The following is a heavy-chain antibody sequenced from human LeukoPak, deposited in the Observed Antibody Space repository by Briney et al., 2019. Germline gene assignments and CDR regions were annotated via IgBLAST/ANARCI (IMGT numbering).Heavy chain of an antibody. CDR3: ARHRTASDY. D-gene: IGHD3-16*02. V-gene: IGHV3-21*01. Sequence: GGSLRLSCTVSGFTVSSNSMSWVRQAPGKGLEWVSSITEDSSYIYYADSVKGRFTISRDNAKNSLSLQMNSLRAEDTAVYYCARHRTASDYWGQGTLVTVSS. J-gene: IGHJ4*02. CDR1: GFTVSSNS. CDR2: ITEDSSYI.